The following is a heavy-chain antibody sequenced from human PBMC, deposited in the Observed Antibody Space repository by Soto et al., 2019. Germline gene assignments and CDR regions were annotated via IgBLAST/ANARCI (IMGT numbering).Heavy chain of an antibody. CDR3: AKPQSGSYYAAFDV. J-gene: IGHJ3*01. Sequence: EVQLLESGGGLVQPGGSLRLSCAVSGLSFSDYPMDWVRQAPGKGLEWVSRISGSTLSTNYADSVTGRFTISRDNSNNTLYLEMSSLRGEDTAVYYCAKPQSGSYYAAFDVCGQGTTVTVSS. CDR1: GLSFSDYP. CDR2: ISGSTLST. V-gene: IGHV3-23*01. D-gene: IGHD1-26*01.